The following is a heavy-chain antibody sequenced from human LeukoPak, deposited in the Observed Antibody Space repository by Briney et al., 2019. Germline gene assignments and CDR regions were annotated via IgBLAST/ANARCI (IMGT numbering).Heavy chain of an antibody. D-gene: IGHD3-22*01. J-gene: IGHJ4*02. V-gene: IGHV4-59*12. Sequence: PSETLSLTCTVSGGSISSYYWSWIRQPPGKGLEWIGYIYYSGSTYYNPSLKSRVTISVDTSKNQFSLKLSSVTAADTAVYYCARVAYYYDSSGYYYPFDYWGQGTLVTVSS. CDR2: IYYSGST. CDR3: ARVAYYYDSSGYYYPFDY. CDR1: GGSISSYY.